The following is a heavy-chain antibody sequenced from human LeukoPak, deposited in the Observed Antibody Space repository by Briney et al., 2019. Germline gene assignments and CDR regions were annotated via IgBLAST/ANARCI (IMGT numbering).Heavy chain of an antibody. V-gene: IGHV4-30-2*01. J-gene: IGHJ4*02. CDR3: ARSSSGWYMYYFDY. D-gene: IGHD6-19*01. CDR1: GGSISSGGYS. CDR2: IYHSGST. Sequence: SETLSLTCAVSGGSISSGGYSWSWIRQPPGKGLEWIGYIYHSGSTYYNPSLKSRVTISVDRSKNQFSLKLSSVTAADTAVYYCARSSSGWYMYYFDYWGQGTLVTVSS.